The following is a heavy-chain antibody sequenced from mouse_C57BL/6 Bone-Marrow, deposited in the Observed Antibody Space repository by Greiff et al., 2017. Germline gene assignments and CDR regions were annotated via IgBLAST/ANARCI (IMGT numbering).Heavy chain of an antibody. CDR3: ASHLSTMVTARGFAY. Sequence: QVQLQQPGAELVKPGASVKMSCKASGYTFTSYWITWVKQRPGQGLEWIGDIYPGSGSTNYNEKFKSKATLTVNTSSSTAYMQLSSLTSEDSAVYYYASHLSTMVTARGFAYWGQGTLVTVSA. J-gene: IGHJ3*01. CDR2: IYPGSGST. CDR1: GYTFTSYW. D-gene: IGHD2-2*01. V-gene: IGHV1-55*01.